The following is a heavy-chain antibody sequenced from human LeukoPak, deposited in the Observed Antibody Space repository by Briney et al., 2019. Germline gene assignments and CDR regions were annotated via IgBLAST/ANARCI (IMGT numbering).Heavy chain of an antibody. Sequence: PSQTLSLTCTVSGGSISSSSYYWGWIRQPPGKGLEWIGSIYYSGSTYYNPSLKSRVTISVDTSKNQFSLKLSSVTAADTAVYYCARITGDFDYWGQGTLVTVSS. D-gene: IGHD1-20*01. J-gene: IGHJ4*02. CDR2: IYYSGST. V-gene: IGHV4-39*01. CDR3: ARITGDFDY. CDR1: GGSISSSSYY.